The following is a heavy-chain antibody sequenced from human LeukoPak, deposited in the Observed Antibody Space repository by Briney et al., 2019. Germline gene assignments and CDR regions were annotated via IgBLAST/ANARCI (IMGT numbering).Heavy chain of an antibody. J-gene: IGHJ6*03. CDR2: ISAYTGNT. D-gene: IGHD1-26*01. V-gene: IGHV1-18*01. CDR3: AREGGGGPTAPTDYYYYQMDV. Sequence: ASVKVSCKASGYIFISYGISWVRQAPGQGLEWMGWISAYTGNTNYAQKLQGRVTMTTDTSTSTAYMELRSLRSDDTAVYYCAREGGGGPTAPTDYYYYQMDVWGKGTTVTVSS. CDR1: GYIFISYG.